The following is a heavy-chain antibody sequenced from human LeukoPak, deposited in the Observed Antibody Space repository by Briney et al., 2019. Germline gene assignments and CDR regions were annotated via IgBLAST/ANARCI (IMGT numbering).Heavy chain of an antibody. D-gene: IGHD3-16*01. CDR3: AKLGAGGYYSYMDV. CDR2: VSTDGTP. J-gene: IGHJ6*03. V-gene: IGHV3-23*01. Sequence: GGSLRLSCAVSGFTCGNYAMAWVRQAPGKGLESVSSVSTDGTPYYADSVKGRFTISRDNSKNTLHLQMNSLRAEDTAVYYCAKLGAGGYYSYMDVWGKGTTVIVSS. CDR1: GFTCGNYA.